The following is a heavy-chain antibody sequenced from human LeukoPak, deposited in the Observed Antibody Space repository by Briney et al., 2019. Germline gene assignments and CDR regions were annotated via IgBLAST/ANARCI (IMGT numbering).Heavy chain of an antibody. Sequence: PGGSLRLSCAASGFTFSSYWMHWVRQAPGKGLVWVSRINPDGSSTNYADSVKGRFTISRDNAKNSLYLQMNSLRAEDTAVYYCAKVGYYYDSSGYVAEYFQHWGQGTLVTVSS. CDR2: INPDGSST. CDR3: AKVGYYYDSSGYVAEYFQH. CDR1: GFTFSSYW. D-gene: IGHD3-22*01. V-gene: IGHV3-74*01. J-gene: IGHJ1*01.